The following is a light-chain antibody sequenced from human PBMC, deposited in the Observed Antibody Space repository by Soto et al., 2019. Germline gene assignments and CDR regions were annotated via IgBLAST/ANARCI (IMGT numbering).Light chain of an antibody. CDR1: SSDVGGYNY. V-gene: IGLV2-14*01. CDR3: SSYTSSSTLGV. J-gene: IGLJ7*01. CDR2: EVS. Sequence: QSALTQPASVSGSPGQSITISCTGTSSDVGGYNYVSWYQQHPGKAPKLMIYEVSNRPSGVSNRFSASKSGNTASLTISGLQAEDEADYYCSSYTSSSTLGVFGTGTQLTVL.